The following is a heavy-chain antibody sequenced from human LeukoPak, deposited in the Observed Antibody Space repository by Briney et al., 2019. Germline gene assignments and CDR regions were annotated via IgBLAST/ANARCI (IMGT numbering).Heavy chain of an antibody. J-gene: IGHJ4*02. CDR3: AKGSSNSRPYYFDS. CDR2: INHNGNVN. CDR1: GFTFSSYW. Sequence: GGSLRLSCAASGFTFSSYWMNWARQAPGKGLEWVASINHNGNVNYYVDSVKGRFTISRDNSKNTLYLQVNSLRVEDTAVYYCAKGSSNSRPYYFDSWGQGTLVTVSS. V-gene: IGHV3-7*03. D-gene: IGHD2-2*01.